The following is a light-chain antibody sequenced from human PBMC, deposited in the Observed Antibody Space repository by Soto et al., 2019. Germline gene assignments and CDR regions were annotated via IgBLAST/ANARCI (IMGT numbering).Light chain of an antibody. CDR2: AAS. J-gene: IGKJ4*01. V-gene: IGKV1-27*01. Sequence: DVQMTQSPSYLSASVGDRVTITCRASQGISNYLAWYQQNAGKSPKLLIYAASNLKSGVPFQFRGSGYETDFILTISSLQPEDVATYYCQTYNSARVTFGGGTKVEIK. CDR1: QGISNY. CDR3: QTYNSARVT.